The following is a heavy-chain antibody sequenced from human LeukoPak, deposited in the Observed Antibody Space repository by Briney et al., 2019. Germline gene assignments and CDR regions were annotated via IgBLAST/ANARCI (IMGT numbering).Heavy chain of an antibody. CDR1: GFTFDDYG. J-gene: IGHJ3*02. D-gene: IGHD3-16*02. Sequence: GGSLRLSCAASGFTFDDYGMSWVRQAPGKGLEWVSGINWNGGSTGCADSVKGRFTISRDNAKNSLYLQMNSLRAEDTALYYCARTYDYVWGSYRPYDAFDIWGQGTMVTVSS. CDR2: INWNGGST. CDR3: ARTYDYVWGSYRPYDAFDI. V-gene: IGHV3-20*04.